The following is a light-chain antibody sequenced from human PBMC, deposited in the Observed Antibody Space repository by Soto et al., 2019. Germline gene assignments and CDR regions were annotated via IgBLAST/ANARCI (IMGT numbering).Light chain of an antibody. CDR3: QQYGSSLLT. Sequence: EIVLTQSPGTLSLSPGERATLSCRASQSVSSSYLAWYQQKPGQAPRLLIYGASSRATGLPDRFSGSGSGTDFTLTISRLEPEDFAVYYCQQYGSSLLTFGGGTQVELK. V-gene: IGKV3-20*01. CDR1: QSVSSSY. J-gene: IGKJ4*01. CDR2: GAS.